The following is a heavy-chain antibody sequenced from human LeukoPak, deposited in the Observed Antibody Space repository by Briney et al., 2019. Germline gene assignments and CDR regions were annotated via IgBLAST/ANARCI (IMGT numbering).Heavy chain of an antibody. V-gene: IGHV3-30*04. D-gene: IGHD3-10*01. CDR2: ISYDGSNK. CDR3: ARDRTPLRRSGELFDY. Sequence: GGSLRLSCAASGFTFSSYAMHWVRQAPGKGLEWVAVISYDGSNKYYADSVKGRFTISRDNSKNTLYLQMNSLRAEDTAVYYCARDRTPLRRSGELFDYWGQGTLVTVSS. J-gene: IGHJ4*02. CDR1: GFTFSSYA.